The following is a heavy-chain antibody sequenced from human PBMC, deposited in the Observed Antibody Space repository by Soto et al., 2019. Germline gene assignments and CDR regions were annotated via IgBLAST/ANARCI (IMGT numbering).Heavy chain of an antibody. V-gene: IGHV4-30-2*01. D-gene: IGHD5-12*01. J-gene: IGHJ6*02. CDR1: VGSISSGGYS. CDR2: IYHSGST. CDR3: ARGRYSGYDSTSGYYYYGMDV. Sequence: TLSLTCAVSVGSISSGGYSWSWIRQPPGKGLEWIGYIYHSGSTYYNPSLKSRVTISVDRSKNQFSLKLSSVTAADTAVYYCARGRYSGYDSTSGYYYYGMDVWGQGTTVTVSS.